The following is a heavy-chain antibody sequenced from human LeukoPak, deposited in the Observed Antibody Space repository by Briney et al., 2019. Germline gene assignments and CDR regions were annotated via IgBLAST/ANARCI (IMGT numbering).Heavy chain of an antibody. CDR2: ISGSGGST. CDR3: AKEGDYYDSSGRDY. D-gene: IGHD3-22*01. V-gene: IGHV3-23*01. Sequence: PGGSLRLSSAASGFTFSSYAMSWVRQAPGKGLEWVSAISGSGGSTYYADSVKGRFTISRDNSKNTLYLQMNSLRAEDTAVYYCAKEGDYYDSSGRDYWGQGTLVTVSS. J-gene: IGHJ4*02. CDR1: GFTFSSYA.